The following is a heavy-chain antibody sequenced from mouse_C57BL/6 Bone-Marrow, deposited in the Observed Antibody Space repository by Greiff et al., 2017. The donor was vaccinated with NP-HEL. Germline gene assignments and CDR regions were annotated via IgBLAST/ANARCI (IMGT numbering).Heavy chain of an antibody. CDR2: IHPNSGST. V-gene: IGHV1-64*01. J-gene: IGHJ4*01. CDR3: ARRYSNPYYAMDY. CDR1: GYTFTSYW. D-gene: IGHD2-5*01. Sequence: VQLQQPGAELVKPGASVKLSCKASGYTFTSYWMHWVKQRPGQGLEWIGMIHPNSGSTNYNEKFKSKATLTVDKSSSTAYMQLSSLTSEDSAVYYCARRYSNPYYAMDYWGQGTSVTVSS.